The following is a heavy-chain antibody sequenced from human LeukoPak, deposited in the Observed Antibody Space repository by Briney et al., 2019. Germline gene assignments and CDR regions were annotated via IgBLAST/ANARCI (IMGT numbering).Heavy chain of an antibody. CDR1: GYTFTRYY. CDR3: ARDPSKTTVTTAGASYYMDV. CDR2: INPSGGST. V-gene: IGHV1-46*01. D-gene: IGHD4-17*01. Sequence: ASVKVSCKASGYTFTRYYMHWVRQAPGQGLEWMGIINPSGGSTSYAQKFQGRVTMTRDMSTSTVYMELSSLRSEDTAVYYCARDPSKTTVTTAGASYYMDVCGKGATVTASS. J-gene: IGHJ6*03.